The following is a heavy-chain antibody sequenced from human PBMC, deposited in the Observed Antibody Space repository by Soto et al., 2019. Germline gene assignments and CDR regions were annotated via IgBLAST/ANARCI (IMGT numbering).Heavy chain of an antibody. CDR1: GGSISSGGYY. CDR3: ARDVVSTNSWFDP. CDR2: IYYSGST. J-gene: IGHJ5*02. V-gene: IGHV4-31*03. D-gene: IGHD2-15*01. Sequence: SETLSLTCTVSGGSISSGGYYWSWIRQHPGKGLEWIGYIYYSGSTYYNPSLKSRVTISVDTSKNQFSLKLSSVTAADTAVYYCARDVVSTNSWFDPWGQGTLVTVSS.